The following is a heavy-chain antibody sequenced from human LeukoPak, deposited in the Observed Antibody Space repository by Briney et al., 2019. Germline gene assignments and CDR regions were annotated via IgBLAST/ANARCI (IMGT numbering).Heavy chain of an antibody. CDR1: GFTFSAYW. CDR2: IKRDGSEK. V-gene: IGHV3-7*05. D-gene: IGHD7-27*01. J-gene: IGHJ4*02. Sequence: GGSLRLSCAASGFTFSAYWINWVRQAPGKGLEWVANIKRDGSEKYYAGSVKGRFTISRDNAKNSLYLQMNSLRAEDTAVYYCAITPADWGYFDYWGQGALVTVSS. CDR3: AITPADWGYFDY.